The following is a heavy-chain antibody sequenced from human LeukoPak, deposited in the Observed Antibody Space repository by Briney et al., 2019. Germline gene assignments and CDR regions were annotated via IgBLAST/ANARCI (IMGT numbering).Heavy chain of an antibody. CDR3: ARIADVDTAMDPSLDY. J-gene: IGHJ4*02. Sequence: SETLSLTCAVYGGSFSGYYWSWIRQPPGKGLEWIGEINHSGSTNYNPSLKSRVTISVDTSKSQFSLKLSSVTAADTAVYYCARIADVDTAMDPSLDYWGQGTLVTVSS. D-gene: IGHD5-18*01. V-gene: IGHV4-34*01. CDR1: GGSFSGYY. CDR2: INHSGST.